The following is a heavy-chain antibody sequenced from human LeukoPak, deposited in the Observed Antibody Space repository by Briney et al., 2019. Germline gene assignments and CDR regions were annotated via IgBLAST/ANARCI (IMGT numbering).Heavy chain of an antibody. CDR3: ATSGYGSGSYYSSYYYYYMDV. V-gene: IGHV3-30*02. CDR2: ILYDGSNK. D-gene: IGHD3-10*01. CDR1: GFTFSSYG. J-gene: IGHJ6*03. Sequence: GGSLRLSCAAPGFTFSSYGMHWVRQAPGKGLEWVAFILYDGSNKYYADSVKGRFTISRDNSKNTLYLQMNSLRAEDTAVYYCATSGYGSGSYYSSYYYYYMDVWGKGTTVTVSS.